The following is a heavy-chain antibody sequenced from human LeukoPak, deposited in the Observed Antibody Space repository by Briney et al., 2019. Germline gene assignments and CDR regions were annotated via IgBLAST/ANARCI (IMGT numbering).Heavy chain of an antibody. CDR3: ARALNYYDSSGYYYYFDY. CDR1: GYTFTSYY. D-gene: IGHD3-22*01. Sequence: GASVKVSCKASGYTFTSYYMHWVRQAPGQGLEWMGIINPSGGSTSYAQKFQGRVTMTRDTSTSTVYMELSSLRSEDTAVYYCARALNYYDSSGYYYYFDYWGQGTLVTVSS. J-gene: IGHJ4*02. CDR2: INPSGGST. V-gene: IGHV1-46*01.